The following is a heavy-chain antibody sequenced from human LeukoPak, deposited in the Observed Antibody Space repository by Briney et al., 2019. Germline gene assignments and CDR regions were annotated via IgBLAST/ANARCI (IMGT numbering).Heavy chain of an antibody. CDR3: ARMTYYDFWSGYWTEKYYYYMDV. CDR2: INHSGST. Sequence: SETLSLTCAVYGGSFSGYYWSWIRQPPGKGLEWIGEINHSGSTNYNPSLKSRVTISVDPSKNQFSLKLSSVTAADTAVYYCARMTYYDFWSGYWTEKYYYYMDVWGKGTTVTVSS. V-gene: IGHV4-34*01. CDR1: GGSFSGYY. J-gene: IGHJ6*03. D-gene: IGHD3-3*01.